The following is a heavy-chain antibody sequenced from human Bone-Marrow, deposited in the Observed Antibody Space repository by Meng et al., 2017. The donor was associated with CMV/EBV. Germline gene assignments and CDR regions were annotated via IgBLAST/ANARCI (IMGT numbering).Heavy chain of an antibody. CDR1: GFTLSSYA. CDR2: ISGSGGST. J-gene: IGHJ4*02. V-gene: IGHV3-23*01. CDR3: AKGGRWGSGWY. D-gene: IGHD6-19*01. Sequence: SCAASGFTLSSYAMSWVRQAPGKGLEWVSAISGSGGSTYYADSVKGRFTISRDNSKNTLYLQMNSLRAEDTAVYYCAKGGRWGSGWYWGQGTLVTVSS.